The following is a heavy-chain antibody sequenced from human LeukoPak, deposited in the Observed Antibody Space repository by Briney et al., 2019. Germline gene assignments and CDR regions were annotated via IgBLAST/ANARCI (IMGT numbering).Heavy chain of an antibody. CDR2: NHISGST. D-gene: IGHD6-13*01. Sequence: SQTLSLTCAVSGGSISSGSYYWSWIRQRAGKGLEWIGRNHISGSTNYNPSLKSRVTISVDTSKNQSSLKLSSVTAADTAVYYCARVGVAAPMRGYFDYWGQGTLVTVSS. CDR3: ARVGVAAPMRGYFDY. J-gene: IGHJ4*02. V-gene: IGHV4-61*02. CDR1: GGSISSGSYY.